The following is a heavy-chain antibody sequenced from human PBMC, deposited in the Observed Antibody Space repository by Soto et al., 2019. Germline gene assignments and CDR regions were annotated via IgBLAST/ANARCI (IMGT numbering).Heavy chain of an antibody. CDR1: GGTFSSYA. CDR2: IIPIFGTA. V-gene: IGHV1-69*01. J-gene: IGHJ4*02. CDR3: ASELVDTANELDY. Sequence: QVQLVQSGAEVQKPGSSVKVSCKASGGTFSSYAISWVRQAPGQGLEWMGGIIPIFGTANYAQKFQSRVTITADESTSTAYMELSSLRSEDTAVYYCASELVDTANELDYWGQGTLVTVSS. D-gene: IGHD5-18*01.